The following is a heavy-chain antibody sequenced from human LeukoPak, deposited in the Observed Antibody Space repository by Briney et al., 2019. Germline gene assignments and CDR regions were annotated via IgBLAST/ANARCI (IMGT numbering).Heavy chain of an antibody. J-gene: IGHJ6*03. V-gene: IGHV4-59*01. CDR2: IYYSGST. D-gene: IGHD3-10*01. CDR1: GGSISSYY. CDR3: AASKKYGSGSYYVYYMDV. Sequence: SETLSLTCTVSGGSISSYYWSWIQQPPGKGLKWIGYIYYSGSTSYSPSLKSRVTISVDTSKNQFSLRLSSVTAADTAVYYCAASKKYGSGSYYVYYMDVWGKGTTVTISS.